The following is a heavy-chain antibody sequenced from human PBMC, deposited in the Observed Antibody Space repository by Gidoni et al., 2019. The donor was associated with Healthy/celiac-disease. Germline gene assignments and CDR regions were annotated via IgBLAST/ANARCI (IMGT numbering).Heavy chain of an antibody. CDR1: GFTFSSYD. Sequence: EVQLVESGGGLVQPGGSLRLSCAASGFTFSSYDMHWVRQATGKGLEWVSAIGTAGDTYYPGSVKGRFTISRENAKNSLYLQMNSLRAGDTAVYYCARGQYGGIAARRPSDAFDIWGQGTMVTVSS. CDR2: IGTAGDT. J-gene: IGHJ3*02. D-gene: IGHD6-6*01. CDR3: ARGQYGGIAARRPSDAFDI. V-gene: IGHV3-13*01.